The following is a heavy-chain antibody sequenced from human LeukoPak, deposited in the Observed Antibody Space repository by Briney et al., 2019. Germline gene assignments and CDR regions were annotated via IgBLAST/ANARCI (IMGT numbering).Heavy chain of an antibody. V-gene: IGHV4-34*01. CDR1: GGSFSGYY. CDR3: AREIRYDFWSGYSYYFDY. CDR2: INHSGST. Sequence: PSETLSLTCAVYGGSFSGYYWSWIRQPTGKGLEWSGEINHSGSTNYNPSLKSRVTMSVDTSKNQFSLKLSSVTAADTAVYYCAREIRYDFWSGYSYYFDYWGQGTLVTVSS. D-gene: IGHD3-3*01. J-gene: IGHJ4*02.